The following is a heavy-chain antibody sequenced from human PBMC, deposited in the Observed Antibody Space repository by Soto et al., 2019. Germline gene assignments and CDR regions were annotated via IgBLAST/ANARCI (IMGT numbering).Heavy chain of an antibody. Sequence: PGESLKISCKGSGYNFTNYWISWVRQMPGKGLEWMGRIDPGDSDTSYSPSFQGHVTISTDKSISAAYLQWSSLKASDTAMYFCARLRSGGYCIRHTCFHDGFDIWGQGTIVTVSS. D-gene: IGHD2-15*01. CDR3: ARLRSGGYCIRHTCFHDGFDI. V-gene: IGHV5-10-1*01. CDR2: IDPGDSDT. J-gene: IGHJ3*02. CDR1: GYNFTNYW.